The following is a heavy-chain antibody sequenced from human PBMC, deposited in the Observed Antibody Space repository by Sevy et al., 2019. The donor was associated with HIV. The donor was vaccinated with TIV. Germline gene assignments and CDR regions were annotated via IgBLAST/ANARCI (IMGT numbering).Heavy chain of an antibody. J-gene: IGHJ5*02. CDR1: GYTFSNYY. CDR2: IDPNNNFT. Sequence: ASVKVSGKASGYTFSNYYIHWVRQAPGQGLEWMGIIDPNNNFTSYAQKFQGRVTLTRETSTSTVYMQLSSLRSEDTALYYCARADCGAYCYPPNWFDPWGQGTLVTVSS. D-gene: IGHD2-21*02. V-gene: IGHV1-46*01. CDR3: ARADCGAYCYPPNWFDP.